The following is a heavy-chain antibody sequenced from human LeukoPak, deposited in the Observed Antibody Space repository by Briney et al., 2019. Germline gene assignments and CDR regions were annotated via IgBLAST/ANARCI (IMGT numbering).Heavy chain of an antibody. CDR2: ISSSSSYM. CDR1: GFTFSSYS. Sequence: GGSLRLSCAASGFTFSSYSMNWVRQAPGQGLEWVSSISSSSSYMYYADSVKGRFTISRDNSKNTLYLHMNSLRAEDTAVYYCARVPTPPYCSGGSCNGVLGDYYYGMDVWGQGTTVAVSS. V-gene: IGHV3-21*01. J-gene: IGHJ6*02. D-gene: IGHD2-15*01. CDR3: ARVPTPPYCSGGSCNGVLGDYYYGMDV.